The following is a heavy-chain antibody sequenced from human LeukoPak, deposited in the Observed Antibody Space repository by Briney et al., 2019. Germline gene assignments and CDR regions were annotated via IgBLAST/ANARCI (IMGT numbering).Heavy chain of an antibody. V-gene: IGHV3-23*01. J-gene: IGHJ4*02. CDR3: AKDFYDSSGLSDY. D-gene: IGHD3-22*01. CDR2: ISGSGGST. CDR1: GFIFSSYA. Sequence: GGSLRLSCAASGFIFSSYAMSWVRQARGKGLEWVPAISGSGGSTYYADSVKGRFTISRDNSKNTLYLQMNSLRAEDTAVYYCAKDFYDSSGLSDYWGQGTLVTVSS.